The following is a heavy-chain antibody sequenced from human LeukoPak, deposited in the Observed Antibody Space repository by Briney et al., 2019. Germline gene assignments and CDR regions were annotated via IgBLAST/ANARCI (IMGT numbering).Heavy chain of an antibody. V-gene: IGHV4-30-2*01. D-gene: IGHD2-15*01. J-gene: IGHJ2*01. CDR1: GGSISSGGYS. CDR2: IYHSGST. Sequence: SETLSLTCAVSGGSISSGGYSWSWIRQPPGKGLEWIGYIYHSGSTYYNPSLKSRVTISVDTSKNQFSLKLSSVTAADTAVYYCARSRRYCSGGSCYSDWDFDLWGRGTLVAVS. CDR3: ARSRRYCSGGSCYSDWDFDL.